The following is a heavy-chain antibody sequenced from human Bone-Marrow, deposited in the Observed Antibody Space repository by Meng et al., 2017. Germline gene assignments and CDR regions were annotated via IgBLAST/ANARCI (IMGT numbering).Heavy chain of an antibody. J-gene: IGHJ4*02. CDR2: ISSSSSYI. V-gene: IGHV3-21*06. D-gene: IGHD3-10*01. Sequence: EVQLVESGGGLVKPGGSLRLSCAASGFTFSSYSMNWVRQAPGKGLEWVSSISSSSSYIYYADSVKGRFAISRDIAKNTLYLQMNSLRADDTALYYCVRDFGGDRDYWAQGILVTVSS. CDR1: GFTFSSYS. CDR3: VRDFGGDRDY.